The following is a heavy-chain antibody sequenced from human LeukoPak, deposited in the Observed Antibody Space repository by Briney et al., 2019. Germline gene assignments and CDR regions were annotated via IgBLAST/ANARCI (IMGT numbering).Heavy chain of an antibody. CDR1: GGSISSYY. J-gene: IGHJ4*02. CDR3: ARVVYSSGWYPDY. D-gene: IGHD6-19*01. Sequence: SETLSLTCTVSGGSISSYYWSWIRQPPGKGLEWIGYIYYSGSTNYNPSLKSRVTISVDTSKNQFSLKLSSVTAADTAVYYCARVVYSSGWYPDYWGQGTLVTVSS. CDR2: IYYSGST. V-gene: IGHV4-59*01.